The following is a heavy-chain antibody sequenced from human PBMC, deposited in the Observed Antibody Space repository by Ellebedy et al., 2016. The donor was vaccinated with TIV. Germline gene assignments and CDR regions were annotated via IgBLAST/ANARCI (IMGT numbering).Heavy chain of an antibody. J-gene: IGHJ6*03. CDR3: ARDDLIPPYCSSTSCYTYYYYYMDV. CDR1: GFTFSSYA. Sequence: GESLKISCAASGFTFSSYAMSWVRQAPGKGLEWVSYISSSSSTIYYADSVKGRFTISRDNAKNSLYLQMNSLRAEDTAVYYCARDDLIPPYCSSTSCYTYYYYYMDVWGKGTTVTVSS. V-gene: IGHV3-48*04. D-gene: IGHD2-2*02. CDR2: ISSSSSTI.